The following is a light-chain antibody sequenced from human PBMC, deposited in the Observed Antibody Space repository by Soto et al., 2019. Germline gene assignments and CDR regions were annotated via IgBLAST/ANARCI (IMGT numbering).Light chain of an antibody. V-gene: IGKV1-39*01. J-gene: IGKJ2*01. CDR3: QQSYSTPYT. Sequence: DTQMTQSPSSLSASVGDRVTITCRASQSVSDYLNWYQQKPGKAPKVLIYAASSLQIGVPSRFSGSGAGTDFTLTISSLQPEDFATYYCQQSYSTPYTFGQGTKLEIK. CDR1: QSVSDY. CDR2: AAS.